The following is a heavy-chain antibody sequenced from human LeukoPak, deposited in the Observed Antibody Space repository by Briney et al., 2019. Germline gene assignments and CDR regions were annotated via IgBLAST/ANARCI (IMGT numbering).Heavy chain of an antibody. V-gene: IGHV1-69*05. CDR3: ARDPGNYYGSGTDGWFDP. J-gene: IGHJ5*02. Sequence: SVKVSCKASGGTFSSYAISWVRQAPGQGLEWMGGIIPIFGTANYAQKLQGRVTMTTDTSTSTAYMELRSLRSDDTAVYYCARDPGNYYGSGTDGWFDPWGQGTLVTVSS. D-gene: IGHD3-10*01. CDR2: IIPIFGTA. CDR1: GGTFSSYA.